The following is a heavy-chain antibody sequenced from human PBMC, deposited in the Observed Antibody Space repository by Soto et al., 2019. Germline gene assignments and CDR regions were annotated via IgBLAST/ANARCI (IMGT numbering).Heavy chain of an antibody. CDR2: IYYSGST. CDR3: ARQYDYVWGSYRIFDY. J-gene: IGHJ4*02. Sequence: SETLSLTCTVSGGSISSSSYYWGWIRQPPGKGLEWIGSIYYSGSTYYNPSLKSRVTISVDTSKNQFSLKLSSVTAADTAVYYCARQYDYVWGSYRIFDYWGQGTLVTVSS. CDR1: GGSISSSSYY. D-gene: IGHD3-16*02. V-gene: IGHV4-39*01.